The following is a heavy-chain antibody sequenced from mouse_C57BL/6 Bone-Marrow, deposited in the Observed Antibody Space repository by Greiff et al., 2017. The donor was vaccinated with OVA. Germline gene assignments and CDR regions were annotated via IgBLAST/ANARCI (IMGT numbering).Heavy chain of an antibody. J-gene: IGHJ1*03. CDR1: GFTFSSYG. Sequence: EVMLVESGGDLVKPGGSLKLSCAASGFTFSSYGMSWVRQTPDKRLEWVATISSGGSYTYYPDSVKGRFTISRETAKNTLYLQMSSLKSEDTAMDRRASLITTVDPLDVWGTGTTVTVSS. CDR3: ASLITTVDPLDV. D-gene: IGHD1-1*01. CDR2: ISSGGSYT. V-gene: IGHV5-6*01.